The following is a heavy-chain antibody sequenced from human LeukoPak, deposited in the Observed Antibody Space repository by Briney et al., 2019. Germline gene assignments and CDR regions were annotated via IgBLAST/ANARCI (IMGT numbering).Heavy chain of an antibody. D-gene: IGHD3-9*01. V-gene: IGHV3-74*01. CDR3: ANDMTGPVDS. Sequence: PGGSLRLSCAASGFTFSNYWFHWVRQAPGKGLVWVARINTDGSTTNYADSVKGRFTISRDNAKNTLYLQMNSLRAEDTAVYHCANDMTGPVDSWGQGTLVIVSS. J-gene: IGHJ4*02. CDR2: INTDGSTT. CDR1: GFTFSNYW.